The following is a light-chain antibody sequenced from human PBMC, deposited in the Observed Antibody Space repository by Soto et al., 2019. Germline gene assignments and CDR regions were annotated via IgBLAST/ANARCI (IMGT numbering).Light chain of an antibody. CDR3: QAWDSSTVV. V-gene: IGLV3-1*01. CDR2: QNT. Sequence: SYELTQPPSVSVSPGQTARITCSGDKLGDKYACWYQQRPGQPPVLVIYQNTKRPSGIPDRFSGSNSGNTATLTISGTQAMDEADYYCQAWDSSTVVFGGGTKLTVL. CDR1: KLGDKY. J-gene: IGLJ2*01.